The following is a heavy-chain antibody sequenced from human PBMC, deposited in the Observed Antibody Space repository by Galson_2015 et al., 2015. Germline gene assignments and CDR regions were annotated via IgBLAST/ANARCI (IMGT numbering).Heavy chain of an antibody. J-gene: IGHJ6*02. V-gene: IGHV3-74*01. CDR1: GFTFSNSW. Sequence: SLRLSCAASGFTFSNSWMHWVRQAPGKGLVWVSRIDNDGIGTAYADSVKGRFTISRDNAKNTLYLQMNSLRAEDTAVYYCARSAWGSLDVWGQGTTVTVSS. D-gene: IGHD3-16*01. CDR2: IDNDGIGT. CDR3: ARSAWGSLDV.